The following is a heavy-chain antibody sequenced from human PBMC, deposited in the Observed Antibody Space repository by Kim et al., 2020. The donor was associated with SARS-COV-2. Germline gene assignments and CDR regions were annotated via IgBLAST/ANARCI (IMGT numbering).Heavy chain of an antibody. V-gene: IGHV4-4*02. J-gene: IGHJ4*02. CDR3: ARGRYCTNGVCPYFFDY. Sequence: LKSRVTISVDKSKNQFSLNLSSVTAADTAVYYCARGRYCTNGVCPYFFDYWGQGTLVTVSS. D-gene: IGHD2-8*01.